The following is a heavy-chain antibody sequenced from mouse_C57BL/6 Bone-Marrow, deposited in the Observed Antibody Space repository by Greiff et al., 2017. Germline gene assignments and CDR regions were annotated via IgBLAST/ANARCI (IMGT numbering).Heavy chain of an antibody. Sequence: VKLMESGTELVKPGASVKLSCKASGYTFTSYWMHWVKQRPGQGLEWIGNINPSNGGTNYNEKFKSKATLTVDKSSSTAYMQLSSLTSEDSAVYYCARYSNLWYFDVWGTGTTVTVSS. CDR3: ARYSNLWYFDV. CDR1: GYTFTSYW. D-gene: IGHD2-5*01. V-gene: IGHV1-53*01. CDR2: INPSNGGT. J-gene: IGHJ1*03.